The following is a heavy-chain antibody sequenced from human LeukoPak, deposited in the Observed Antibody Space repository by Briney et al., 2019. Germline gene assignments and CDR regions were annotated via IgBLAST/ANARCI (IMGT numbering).Heavy chain of an antibody. D-gene: IGHD3-22*01. CDR3: ARGNVGPCDNSGYYSFDY. J-gene: IGHJ4*02. CDR2: INPNSGVT. CDR1: GYTFTAYY. Sequence: ASVKVSCKASGYTFTAYYMHWVRQAPGQGLEWMGWINPNSGVTNYAQKFQGRVTMTRDTSISTAYMELSRLRSDDTAVYYCARGNVGPCDNSGYYSFDYWGQGTLVTVSS. V-gene: IGHV1-2*02.